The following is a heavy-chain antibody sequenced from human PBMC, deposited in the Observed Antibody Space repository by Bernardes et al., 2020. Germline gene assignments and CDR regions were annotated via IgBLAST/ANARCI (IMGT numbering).Heavy chain of an antibody. D-gene: IGHD1-1*01. V-gene: IGHV3-30*18. J-gene: IGHJ3*02. Sequence: GGSLRLSCATSGFDFGRYGMSWVRQAPGKGLEWVAVISNDERRKHYADTVKGRFIISRDNSKATLFLQIDSLKTEDTAVYFCAKTQFLGQTADALDMWGQGTSVTVSS. CDR3: AKTQFLGQTADALDM. CDR1: GFDFGRYG. CDR2: ISNDERRK.